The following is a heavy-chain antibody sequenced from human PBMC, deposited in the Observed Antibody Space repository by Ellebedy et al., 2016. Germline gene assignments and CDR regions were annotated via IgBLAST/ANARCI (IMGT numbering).Heavy chain of an antibody. Sequence: SDTLSLTCTDPGYRISVTYYWGWIRQPPGKGLEWIGNIFHAGSTYYNPSLRSRVTLSIDTSKNQFSLSLSSVTAADTAVYYCARVADDAFDVWGQGTMVTISS. J-gene: IGHJ3*01. CDR2: IFHAGST. CDR1: GYRISVTYY. V-gene: IGHV4-38-2*02. CDR3: ARVADDAFDV.